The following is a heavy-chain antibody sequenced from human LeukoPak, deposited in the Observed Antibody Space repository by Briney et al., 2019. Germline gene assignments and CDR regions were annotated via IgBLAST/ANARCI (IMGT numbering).Heavy chain of an antibody. V-gene: IGHV1-18*01. CDR2: ISAYNGNT. CDR3: ARDTRSPARYYDILTGYYTVNDAFDI. Sequence: GASVKVSCKASGYTFTNYGISWVRQAPGQGLEWMGWISAYNGNTNYAQKLQGRVTMTTDTSTSTAYMELRSLRSDDTAVYYCARDTRSPARYYDILTGYYTVNDAFDIWGQGTMVTVSS. CDR1: GYTFTNYG. D-gene: IGHD3-9*01. J-gene: IGHJ3*02.